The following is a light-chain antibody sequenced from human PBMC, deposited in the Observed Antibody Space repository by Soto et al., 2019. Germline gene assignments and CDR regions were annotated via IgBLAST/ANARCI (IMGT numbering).Light chain of an antibody. CDR3: QTWGTGIVV. V-gene: IGLV4-69*01. Sequence: QSVLTQSPSASASLGASVKLTCTLSSGHSSHAIAWHQQQPEKGPRYLMKLNSDGSHTKGDGIPDRFSGSSSGAERYLTISSLLSEDEADYYCQTWGTGIVVFGGGTKVTVL. CDR2: LNSDGSH. J-gene: IGLJ2*01. CDR1: SGHSSHA.